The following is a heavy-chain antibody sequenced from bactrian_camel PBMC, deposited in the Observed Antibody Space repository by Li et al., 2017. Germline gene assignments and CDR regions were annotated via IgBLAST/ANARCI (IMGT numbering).Heavy chain of an antibody. J-gene: IGHJ4*01. CDR3: AAVRAASDHCYIGSWSLGANTYTY. CDR1: GYNYSSYS. V-gene: IGHV3S1*01. CDR2: FYTGGGST. D-gene: IGHD2*01. Sequence: SGGGSVQAGGSLRLSCEVSGYNYSSYSTGWFRQAPGKEREGVAGFYTGGGSTYYADSVKGRFTISQNNAKDTSYLQMTSLKVEDTAMYSCAAVRAASDHCYIGSWSLGANTYTYWGQGTQVTVS.